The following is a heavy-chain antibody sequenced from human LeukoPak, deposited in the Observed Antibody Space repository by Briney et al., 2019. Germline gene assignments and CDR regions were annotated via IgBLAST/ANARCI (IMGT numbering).Heavy chain of an antibody. Sequence: PGGSLRLSCAASGFTFSNCGMNWVRQAPGKGLEWVANIKQAGSEKYYVDSVKGRFTISRDNAKNSLYLQMNSLRAEDTAVYYCARIFGSLGAFDIWGQGTMVTVSS. CDR2: IKQAGSEK. CDR1: GFTFSNCG. J-gene: IGHJ3*02. D-gene: IGHD2-15*01. V-gene: IGHV3-7*01. CDR3: ARIFGSLGAFDI.